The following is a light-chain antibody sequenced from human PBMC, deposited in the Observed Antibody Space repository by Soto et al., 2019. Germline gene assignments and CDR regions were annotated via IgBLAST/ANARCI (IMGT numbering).Light chain of an antibody. CDR3: QHYDSLPIT. J-gene: IGKJ5*01. CDR1: QSVSSN. Sequence: EIVMTQSPATLSVSPGERATFSCRASQSVSSNLAWYQQKPGQAPRLLIYGTSSRATGIPDRFSGSGSGTDFTLTISRLEPEDFAVFYCQHYDSLPITFGQGTRLEIK. V-gene: IGKV3-20*01. CDR2: GTS.